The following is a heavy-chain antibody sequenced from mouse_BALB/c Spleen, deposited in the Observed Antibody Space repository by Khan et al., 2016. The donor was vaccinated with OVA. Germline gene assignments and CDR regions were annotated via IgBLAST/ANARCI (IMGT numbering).Heavy chain of an antibody. CDR2: INPSNGYT. V-gene: IGHV1-4*01. CDR1: GYTFTSYT. CDR3: VRDGAYHRNDGWFAY. D-gene: IGHD2-14*01. Sequence: EQLQESGAELAKPGASVKMSCKASGYTFTSYTIHWIKKRPGQGLEWIGYINPSNGYTNYNQKFKDKATLTTDKSSTTAYLQLSSLTSDDSAVYNCVRDGAYHRNDGWFAYWGQGTLVTVSA. J-gene: IGHJ3*01.